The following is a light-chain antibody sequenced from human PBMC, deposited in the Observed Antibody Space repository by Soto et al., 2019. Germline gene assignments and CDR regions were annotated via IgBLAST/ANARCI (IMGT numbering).Light chain of an antibody. J-gene: IGKJ1*01. Sequence: EIVLTQSPATLSVSPGERVTLTCRTSQTISNNLGWYQQKPGQAPRLLIYGASTRATGIPARFSGGGSGTAFTLTISSLQSDDFAVYYCQQYNNWRSFGQGTKVDIK. CDR1: QTISNN. V-gene: IGKV3-15*01. CDR3: QQYNNWRS. CDR2: GAS.